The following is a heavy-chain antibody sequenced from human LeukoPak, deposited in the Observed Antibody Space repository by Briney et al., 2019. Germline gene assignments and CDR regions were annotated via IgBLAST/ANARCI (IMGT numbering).Heavy chain of an antibody. V-gene: IGHV3-7*01. J-gene: IGHJ1*01. CDR3: ARERSNMVRGVMYYFQH. CDR1: GFTFSSFW. CDR2: IKEDGSEK. Sequence: GGSLRLSCAASGFTFSSFWMSWVRQAPGKGLEWVANIKEDGSEKYYVDSVRGRFTISRDNTKTSLYLQMNSLRAEDTAVYYCARERSNMVRGVMYYFQHWGQGTLVTVSS. D-gene: IGHD3-10*01.